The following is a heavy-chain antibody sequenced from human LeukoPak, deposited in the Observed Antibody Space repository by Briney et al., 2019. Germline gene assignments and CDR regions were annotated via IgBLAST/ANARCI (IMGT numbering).Heavy chain of an antibody. V-gene: IGHV4-38-2*01. D-gene: IGHD1-26*01. CDR2: IYHSGST. J-gene: IGHJ3*02. CDR1: GYSISSGYY. CDR3: ARLDGSYRLGAFDI. Sequence: SETLSLTCAVSGYSISSGYYWGWIRQPPGKGLEWIGSIYHSGSTYYNPALKSRVTISVDTSKNQFSLRLSSVTAAATAVYYCARLDGSYRLGAFDIWCQGTMVTVSS.